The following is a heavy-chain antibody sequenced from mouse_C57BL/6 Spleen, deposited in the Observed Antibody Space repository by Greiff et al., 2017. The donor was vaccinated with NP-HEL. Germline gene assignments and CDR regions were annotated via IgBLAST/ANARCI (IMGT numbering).Heavy chain of an antibody. D-gene: IGHD4-1*01. J-gene: IGHJ2*01. V-gene: IGHV3-6*01. CDR3: ARDRDWVVDY. Sequence: EVQRVESGPGLVKPSQSLSLTCSVTGYSITSGYYWNWIRQFPGNKLEWMGYISYDGSNNYNPSLKNRISITRDTSKNQFFLKLNSVTTEDTATYYCARDRDWVVDYWGQGTTLTVSS. CDR2: ISYDGSN. CDR1: GYSITSGYY.